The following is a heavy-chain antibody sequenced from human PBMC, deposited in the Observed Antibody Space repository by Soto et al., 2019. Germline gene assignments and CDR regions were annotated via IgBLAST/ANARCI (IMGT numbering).Heavy chain of an antibody. D-gene: IGHD2-15*01. CDR2: IYHTGTT. Sequence: QLRESDPGLVKPSGTLSLTCFVSGASISSTYWWSWVRQPPGKRLEWIGQIYHTGTTSYNPSLKNRVTISLDKSNNQCSLRLTSMTAADTAVYYCATLPPRMVVVMTDLPTWGQGTLVTVSS. V-gene: IGHV4-4*02. J-gene: IGHJ5*02. CDR3: ATLPPRMVVVMTDLPT. CDR1: GASISSTYW.